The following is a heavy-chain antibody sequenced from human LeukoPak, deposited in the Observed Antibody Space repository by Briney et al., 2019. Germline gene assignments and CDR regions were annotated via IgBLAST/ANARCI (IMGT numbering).Heavy chain of an antibody. J-gene: IGHJ4*02. V-gene: IGHV4-31*03. CDR2: IYYSGST. Sequence: ASETLSLTCTVSGGSISSSSYYWSWIRQHPGKGLEWIGYIYYSGSTHYNPSLKSRATISIDTSKNQFSLKLSSVTAADTAVYYCTRGPYYYFDYWGQGILVTVSS. CDR3: TRGPYYYFDY. CDR1: GGSISSSSYY. D-gene: IGHD3-10*01.